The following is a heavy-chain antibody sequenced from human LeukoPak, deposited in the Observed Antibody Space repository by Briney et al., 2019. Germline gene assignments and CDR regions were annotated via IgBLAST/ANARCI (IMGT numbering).Heavy chain of an antibody. V-gene: IGHV4-30-4*01. CDR2: MYYSGST. J-gene: IGHJ5*02. CDR1: GGSISSGDYY. D-gene: IGHD3-22*01. Sequence: SQTLSLTCTVSGGSISSGDYYWSWIRQPPGKGLEWIAYMYYSGSTYYNPSLKSRVTMSADTSKNQLSLKLSSVTAADTAVYYCARPYYYDSRIDPWGQGILVTASS. CDR3: ARPYYYDSRIDP.